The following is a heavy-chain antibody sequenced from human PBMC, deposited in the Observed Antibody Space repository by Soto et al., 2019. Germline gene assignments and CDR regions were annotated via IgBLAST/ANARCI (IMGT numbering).Heavy chain of an antibody. J-gene: IGHJ3*02. CDR3: ARVEAATLYLGAFDI. D-gene: IGHD2-15*01. CDR2: IYYSGST. Sequence: SETLSLTCTVSGGSISSYYWSWIRQPPGKGLEWIGYIYYSGSTNYNPSLKSRVTISVDTSKNQFSLKLSSVTAADTAVYYCARVEAATLYLGAFDIWGQGTMVTVSS. CDR1: GGSISSYY. V-gene: IGHV4-59*01.